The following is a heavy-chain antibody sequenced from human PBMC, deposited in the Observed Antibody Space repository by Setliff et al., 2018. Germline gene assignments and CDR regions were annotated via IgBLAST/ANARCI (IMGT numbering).Heavy chain of an antibody. D-gene: IGHD1-26*01. CDR3: AKGGGRYHSAS. CDR1: GGSFRGYY. V-gene: IGHV4-34*01. Sequence: SETLSLTCGVYGGSFRGYYWSWIRQPPGKGLEWIGEINHSGSTNYNPSLKSRVTISVDTSKNQFSLKLSSVTAADTAVYYCAKGGGRYHSASWGQGTLVTVSS. CDR2: INHSGST. J-gene: IGHJ4*02.